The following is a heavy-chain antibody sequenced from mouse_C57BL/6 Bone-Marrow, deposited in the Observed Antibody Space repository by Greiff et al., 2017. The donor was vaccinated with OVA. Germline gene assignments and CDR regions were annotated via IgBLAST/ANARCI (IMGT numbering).Heavy chain of an antibody. Sequence: VQLQQSGPELVKPGASVKISCKASGYAFSSSWMNWVKQRPGKGLEWIGRIYPGDGDTNYNGKFKGKATLTADKSSSTAYMQLSSLTSEDSAVYCCARGLYSYYAMDYWGQGTSVTVSS. CDR3: ARGLYSYYAMDY. J-gene: IGHJ4*01. CDR2: IYPGDGDT. CDR1: GYAFSSSW. V-gene: IGHV1-82*01. D-gene: IGHD2-4*01.